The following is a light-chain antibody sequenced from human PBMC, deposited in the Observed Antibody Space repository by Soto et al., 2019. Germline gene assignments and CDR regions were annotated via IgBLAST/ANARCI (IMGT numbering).Light chain of an antibody. V-gene: IGKV3-15*01. CDR2: GAS. Sequence: EIVMTQSPATLSVSPGERATLSCRASQTISSSLAWYQQKPGQAPRLLIYGASTRATGIPARFSGSGSGTEFTLTTSSLQSVDFAVYYCQQYTDWPLTFGGGTKVEIK. J-gene: IGKJ4*01. CDR3: QQYTDWPLT. CDR1: QTISSS.